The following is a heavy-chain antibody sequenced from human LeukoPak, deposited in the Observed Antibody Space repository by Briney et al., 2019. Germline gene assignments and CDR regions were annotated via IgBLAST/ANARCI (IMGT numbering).Heavy chain of an antibody. CDR3: ARELDGIQDFDY. CDR1: GFTFSSYS. Sequence: GGSLRLSCAASGFTFSSYSMNWVRQAPGKGLEWVSSISHRKSHTLYADSVRGRFTISRDTAKNSLYLQMNSLRAEDTAVYYCARELDGIQDFDYWGQGTLVTVSS. D-gene: IGHD1-1*01. J-gene: IGHJ4*02. CDR2: ISHRKSHT. V-gene: IGHV3-21*01.